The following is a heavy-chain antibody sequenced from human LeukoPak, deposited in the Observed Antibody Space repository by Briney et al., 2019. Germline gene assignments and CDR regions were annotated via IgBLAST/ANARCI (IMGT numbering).Heavy chain of an antibody. Sequence: GGSLRLSCAASGFTVSSNYMSWVRQAPGKGLEWVSVIYNGGSTYYEDSVKDRFTIFRHNSKNTLYLQMNSLRAEDTAVYYCARGEDYYDSSGYFPLDYWGQGTLVTVSS. CDR3: ARGEDYYDSSGYFPLDY. V-gene: IGHV3-53*04. CDR2: IYNGGST. J-gene: IGHJ4*02. D-gene: IGHD3-22*01. CDR1: GFTVSSNY.